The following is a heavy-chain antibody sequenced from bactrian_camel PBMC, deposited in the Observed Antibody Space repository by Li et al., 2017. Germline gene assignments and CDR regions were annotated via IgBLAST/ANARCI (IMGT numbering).Heavy chain of an antibody. D-gene: IGHD2*01. V-gene: IGHV3S40*01. CDR3: AAGFRYTDEYKY. J-gene: IGHJ4*01. CDR1: GFTFSMYA. Sequence: VQLVESGGGTVQPGGSLRLSCVVSGFTFSMYAMTWVRQAPGKGLEWVSGIDRSTANTYYADSVKGRFTISRDNAKNTLYLQLNSLKAEDTAMYYCAAGFRYTDEYKYWSQGTQVTVS. CDR2: IDRSTANT.